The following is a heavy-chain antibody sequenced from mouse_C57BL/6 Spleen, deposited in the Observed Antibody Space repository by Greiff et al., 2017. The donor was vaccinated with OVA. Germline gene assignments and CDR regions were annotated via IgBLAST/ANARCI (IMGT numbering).Heavy chain of an antibody. V-gene: IGHV8-12*01. J-gene: IGHJ4*01. CDR1: GFSLSTSGMG. CDR3: ARSQATNYYAMDY. Sequence: QVTLKESGPGILQSSQTLSLTCSFSGFSLSTSGMGVSWIRQPSGKGLEWLAHIYWDDDKRYNPSLKSRLTSSKDTSRNQVFLKITSVDTADTATDYCARSQATNYYAMDYWGQGTSVTVSS. D-gene: IGHD3-2*02. CDR2: IYWDDDK.